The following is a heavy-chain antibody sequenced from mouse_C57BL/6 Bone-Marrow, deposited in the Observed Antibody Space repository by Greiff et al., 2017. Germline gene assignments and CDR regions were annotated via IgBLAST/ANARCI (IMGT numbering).Heavy chain of an antibody. CDR2: IYPRSGNT. CDR3: SRSWVYAMDY. J-gene: IGHJ4*01. Sequence: VQLQQSGAELARPGASVKLSCKASGYTFTSYGISWVKQRTGQGLEWIGEIYPRSGNTYYNEKFKGKATLTVDKSSSTAYMGLSSLTSEDSAVYLGSRSWVYAMDYWGQGTSVTVSS. D-gene: IGHD4-1*01. V-gene: IGHV1-81*01. CDR1: GYTFTSYG.